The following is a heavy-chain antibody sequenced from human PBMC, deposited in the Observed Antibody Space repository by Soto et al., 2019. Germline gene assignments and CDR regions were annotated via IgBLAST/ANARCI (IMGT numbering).Heavy chain of an antibody. D-gene: IGHD6-13*01. CDR2: IIPIFGTA. CDR3: HSSSSLLNYYYYGMDV. J-gene: IGHJ6*02. V-gene: IGHV1-69*13. Sequence: GASVKVSCKASGGTFSSYAIIWVRQAPGQGLEWMGGIIPIFGTANYAQKFQGRVTITADESTSTAYMELSSLRSEDTAVYYCHSSSSLLNYYYYGMDVWGQGTTVTV. CDR1: GGTFSSYA.